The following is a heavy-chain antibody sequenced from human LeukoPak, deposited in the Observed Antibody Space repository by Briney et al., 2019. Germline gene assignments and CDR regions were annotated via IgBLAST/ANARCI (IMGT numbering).Heavy chain of an antibody. Sequence: SETLSLTCAVYGGSFSGYYWSWIRQPPGKGLEWIGEINHRGSTNYNPSLKSRVTISVDTSKNQFSLKLSSVTAADTAVYYCARARHYYGSGSYSGFDPWGQGTLVTVSS. D-gene: IGHD3-10*01. CDR2: INHRGST. J-gene: IGHJ5*02. CDR3: ARARHYYGSGSYSGFDP. V-gene: IGHV4-34*01. CDR1: GGSFSGYY.